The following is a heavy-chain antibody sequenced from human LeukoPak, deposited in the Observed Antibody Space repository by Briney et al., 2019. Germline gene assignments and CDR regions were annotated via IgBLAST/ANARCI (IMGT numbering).Heavy chain of an antibody. V-gene: IGHV1-2*02. D-gene: IGHD3-16*01. CDR2: INPHSGGT. Sequence: ASVKVSCKASGYTFTGYYIHWVRQAPGQGLEWMGWINPHSGGTHYAQKFQGRVTMTSDTSISTAYMELSRLRSDDTAVYYCARSWGDTFYMDVWGKGTTVTVSS. CDR3: ARSWGDTFYMDV. CDR1: GYTFTGYY. J-gene: IGHJ6*03.